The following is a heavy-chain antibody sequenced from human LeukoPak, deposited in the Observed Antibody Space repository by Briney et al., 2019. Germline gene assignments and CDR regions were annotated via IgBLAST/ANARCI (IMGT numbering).Heavy chain of an antibody. CDR2: IIPILGRA. CDR3: ARNEAGEPHVDY. J-gene: IGHJ4*02. Sequence: ASVKVSCKASGGTFSSYAISWVRQAPGQGLEWMGRIIPILGRANYAQKFQGRVTITADKSTSTAYMELSSLRSEDTAVYYCARNEAGEPHVDYWGQGTLVTVSS. CDR1: GGTFSSYA. V-gene: IGHV1-69*04. D-gene: IGHD1-14*01.